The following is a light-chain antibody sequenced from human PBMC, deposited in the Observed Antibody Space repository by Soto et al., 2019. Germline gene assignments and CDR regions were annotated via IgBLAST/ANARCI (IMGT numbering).Light chain of an antibody. Sequence: EIVLTQSPGTLSLSPGERATLSCRASQSVSSSYLAWYQQKPGQAPRLLIYGASSRATGIPDRFSGSGSGTDFTHTISRLEPEDLAVYYCQQYGSSPRTLGQGTKLEIK. CDR1: QSVSSSY. J-gene: IGKJ2*01. CDR2: GAS. V-gene: IGKV3-20*01. CDR3: QQYGSSPRT.